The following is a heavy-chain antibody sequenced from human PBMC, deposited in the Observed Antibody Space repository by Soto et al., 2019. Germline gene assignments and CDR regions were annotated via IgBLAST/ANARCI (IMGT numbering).Heavy chain of an antibody. D-gene: IGHD6-19*01. V-gene: IGHV5-51*01. CDR3: VRHYSGWTDFDY. Sequence: GESLKISCKGSGYSFTSYWIGWVRQMPGTGLEWMGIIYPGDSDTRYSPSFQGQVTISADRSITTAYLQWSSLRASDTAMYYCVRHYSGWTDFDYWGQGTLVTV. CDR2: IYPGDSDT. J-gene: IGHJ4*02. CDR1: GYSFTSYW.